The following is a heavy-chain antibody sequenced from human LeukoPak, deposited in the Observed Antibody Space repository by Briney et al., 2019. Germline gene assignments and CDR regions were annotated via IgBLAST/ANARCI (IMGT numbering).Heavy chain of an antibody. CDR2: ISGSGGST. Sequence: PGGSLRLSCAASGVTFSSYAMSWVRQAPGKGLEWVSAISGSGGSTYYADSVKGRFTISRDNSKNTLYLQMNSLRAEDTAVYYCAKAPRTYDILTYYYYYYLDAWGKGTTVTVSS. CDR3: AKAPRTYDILTYYYYYYLDA. CDR1: GVTFSSYA. V-gene: IGHV3-23*01. J-gene: IGHJ6*03. D-gene: IGHD3-9*01.